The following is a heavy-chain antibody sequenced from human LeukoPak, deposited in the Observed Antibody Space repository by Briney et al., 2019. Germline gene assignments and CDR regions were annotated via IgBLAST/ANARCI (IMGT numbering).Heavy chain of an antibody. CDR1: GFTFSSYW. D-gene: IGHD5-18*01. CDR3: AKSGKYSYGFFDY. CDR2: IKQDGSEK. Sequence: PGGSLRLSCAASGFTFSSYWMSWVRQAPGKGLEWVANIKQDGSEKYYVDSVKGRFTISRDNAKNSLYLQMNSLRAEDTAVYYCAKSGKYSYGFFDYWGQGTLVTVSS. J-gene: IGHJ4*02. V-gene: IGHV3-7*03.